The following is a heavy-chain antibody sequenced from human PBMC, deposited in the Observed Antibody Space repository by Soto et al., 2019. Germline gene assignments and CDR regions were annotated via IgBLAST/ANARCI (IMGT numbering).Heavy chain of an antibody. V-gene: IGHV3-30*18. J-gene: IGHJ4*02. CDR1: GFTFSSYA. D-gene: IGHD3-16*02. CDR2: ISYDGSDK. CDR3: AKALGELSPESYDY. Sequence: QVQLVESGGGVVQPGRSLRLSCAASGFTFSSYAMHWVRQAPGKGLEWVAVISYDGSDKYYGDSVKGRFTISRDNSKNTLNLQMNSLRADDTAVYYCAKALGELSPESYDYWGQGTLITVSS.